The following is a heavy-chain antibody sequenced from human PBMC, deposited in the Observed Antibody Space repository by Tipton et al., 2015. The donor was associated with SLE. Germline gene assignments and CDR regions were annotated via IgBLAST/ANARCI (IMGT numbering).Heavy chain of an antibody. D-gene: IGHD4-11*01. CDR1: GFTVSSNY. CDR3: ARQRLQPGGDYFDY. Sequence: QLVQSGGGLVQPGGSLRLSCAASGFTVSSNYMSWVRQAPGKGLEWVSVIYSGGSTYYADSVKGRFTISRDNSKNTLYLQMNSLRAEDTAVYYCARQRLQPGGDYFDYWGQGTLVTVSS. CDR2: IYSGGST. V-gene: IGHV3-53*04. J-gene: IGHJ4*02.